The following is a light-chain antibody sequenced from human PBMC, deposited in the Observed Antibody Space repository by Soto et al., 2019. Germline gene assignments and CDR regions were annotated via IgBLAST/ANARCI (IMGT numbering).Light chain of an antibody. CDR3: QQYGSSPRT. Sequence: EIVLTQSPGTLSLSPGDRATLSCRASQSLSRSSLAWYQQKPGRAPRLLIYGASNRATGIPDRFSGSGSGTDFTLTISRLEPEDFAVYYCQQYGSSPRTFGQGTKVEIK. CDR2: GAS. CDR1: QSLSRSS. V-gene: IGKV3-20*01. J-gene: IGKJ1*01.